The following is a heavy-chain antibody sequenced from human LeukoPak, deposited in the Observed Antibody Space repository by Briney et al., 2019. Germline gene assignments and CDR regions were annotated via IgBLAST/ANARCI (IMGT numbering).Heavy chain of an antibody. CDR3: ARGFRVVPAAISDWFDP. CDR2: ISAYNGNT. Sequence: ASVKVSCKASGYTFTSYGISWVRQAPGQGLEWMGWISAYNGNTNYAQKLQGRVTMTTDTSTSTAYMELSSLRSEDTAVCYCARGFRVVPAAISDWFDPWGQGTLVTVSS. V-gene: IGHV1-18*01. J-gene: IGHJ5*02. CDR1: GYTFTSYG. D-gene: IGHD2-2*01.